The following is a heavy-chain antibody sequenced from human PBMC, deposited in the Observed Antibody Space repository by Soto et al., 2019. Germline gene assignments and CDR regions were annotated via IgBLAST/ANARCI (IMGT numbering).Heavy chain of an antibody. CDR2: NRSKPHSYAT. Sequence: GGSLTLSCAPSGFTFSGSSMNSVRPASGKGPEWVGRNRSKPHSYATAYAASVEGRFTISRDDSKNTAYLQMNSLTTEDTAVYYCCAIRGGQPDYWGQGTLVTLSS. CDR1: GFTFSGSS. CDR3: CAIRGGQPDY. J-gene: IGHJ4*02. V-gene: IGHV3-73*01. D-gene: IGHD3-10*01.